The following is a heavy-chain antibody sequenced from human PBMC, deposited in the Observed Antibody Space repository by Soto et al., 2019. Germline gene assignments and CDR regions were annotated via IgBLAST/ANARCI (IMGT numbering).Heavy chain of an antibody. Sequence: GGSLRLSCAASGFTFSSYAMHWVRQAPGKGLEWVAVISYDGSNKYYADSVKGRFTISRDNSKNTLYLQMNSLRAEDTAVYYCARDFQVVVPAAITYWFDPWGQGTLVTVS. V-gene: IGHV3-30-3*01. J-gene: IGHJ5*02. CDR3: ARDFQVVVPAAITYWFDP. CDR2: ISYDGSNK. D-gene: IGHD2-2*01. CDR1: GFTFSSYA.